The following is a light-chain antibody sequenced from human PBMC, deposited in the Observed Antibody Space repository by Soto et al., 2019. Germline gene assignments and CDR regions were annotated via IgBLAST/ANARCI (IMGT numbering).Light chain of an antibody. CDR1: SSDVGGYNY. J-gene: IGLJ3*02. V-gene: IGLV2-14*01. CDR2: EVS. Sequence: QSALTQPASVSGSPGQSITISCTGTSSDVGGYNYVSWYQQHPGKAPKLMIYEVSNRPSGVSNRFSGSKSANTASLTISGLQAEDDADYYCSSYTSSSTWVFGGGTKLTVL. CDR3: SSYTSSSTWV.